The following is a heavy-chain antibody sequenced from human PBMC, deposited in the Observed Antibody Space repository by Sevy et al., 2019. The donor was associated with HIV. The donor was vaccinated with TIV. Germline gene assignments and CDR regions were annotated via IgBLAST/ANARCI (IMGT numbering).Heavy chain of an antibody. CDR3: ATSRLGYFDSSGYYIY. V-gene: IGHV5-51*01. CDR2: IFPDDSET. D-gene: IGHD3-22*01. CDR1: GYSFTSHW. J-gene: IGHJ4*02. Sequence: GESLKISCKGSGYSFTSHWIGWVRHMPGKGLEWMGIIFPDDSETRYSPSFQGQVTFSADKSINTAYLQWGSLKASDTAMYYCATSRLGYFDSSGYYIYWGQGTLVTVSS.